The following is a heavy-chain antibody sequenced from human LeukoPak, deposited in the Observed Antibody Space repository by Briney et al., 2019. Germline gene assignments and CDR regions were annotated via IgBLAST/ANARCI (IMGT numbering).Heavy chain of an antibody. J-gene: IGHJ4*02. CDR1: GFTFSSYA. CDR3: ARGRPQQQLDY. CDR2: ICVSGGST. V-gene: IGHV3-23*01. D-gene: IGHD6-13*01. Sequence: GGSLRLSCAASGFTFSSYAMSWVRQAPGKGLEWVSTICVSGGSTNSADSVKGRFTISRDNSKNTLYLQMNSLRAEDTAVYYCARGRPQQQLDYWGQGTLVTVSS.